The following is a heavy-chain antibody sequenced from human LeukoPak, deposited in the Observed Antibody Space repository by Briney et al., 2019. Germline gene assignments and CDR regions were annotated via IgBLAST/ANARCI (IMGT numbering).Heavy chain of an antibody. V-gene: IGHV1-69*06. D-gene: IGHD1-14*01. CDR3: ARGTGLNYYYYYYMDV. CDR1: GGTFSSYA. J-gene: IGHJ6*03. CDR2: IIPIFGTA. Sequence: SVKVSCKASGGTFSSYAISWVRQAPGQGLEWMGGIIPIFGTANYAQKFQGRVTITADKSTSTAYMELSSLRSEDTAVYYCARGTGLNYYYYYYMDVWGKGTTVTVSS.